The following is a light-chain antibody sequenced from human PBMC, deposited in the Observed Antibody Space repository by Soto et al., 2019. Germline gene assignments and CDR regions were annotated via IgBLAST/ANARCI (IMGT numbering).Light chain of an antibody. CDR3: QQYHNLWT. J-gene: IGKJ1*01. V-gene: IGKV3-15*01. Sequence: EIVLTQSPATLSLSPGERATLSCRASHYIYSNVAWFQQRPGRAPRLLIYRASTRATGTPARFTGSGYGTEFTLTITSLQSEDFALYYCQQYHNLWTFGQGTKVDIK. CDR2: RAS. CDR1: HYIYSN.